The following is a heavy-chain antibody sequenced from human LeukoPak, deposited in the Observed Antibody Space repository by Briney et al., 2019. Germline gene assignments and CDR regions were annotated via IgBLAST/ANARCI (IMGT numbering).Heavy chain of an antibody. V-gene: IGHV3-23*01. J-gene: IGHJ4*02. CDR2: FSGSGGDT. Sequence: GGSLRLSCAASGFTFSSYAMSWVRQAPGKGLEWVSAFSGSGGDTYYADSVKGRFTISRDNSKDTLYLQMNSLRAEDTAVYYCAKSGYNRFDYWGQGTLVTVSS. CDR1: GFTFSSYA. CDR3: AKSGYNRFDY. D-gene: IGHD5-24*01.